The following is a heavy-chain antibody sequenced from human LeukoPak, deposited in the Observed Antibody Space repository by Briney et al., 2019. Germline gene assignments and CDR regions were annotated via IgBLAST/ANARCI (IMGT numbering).Heavy chain of an antibody. V-gene: IGHV3-74*01. CDR1: GFTFSSYW. CDR2: INSDGCNT. Sequence: GGSLRLSCAAAGFTFSSYWMHWVRQAPGKGLVWVTLINSDGCNTSYADSVKGRFTISSDNAKNTLYLQMNRLRAEDTAVYYCSRDTADDAFDIWGQGTMVTVSS. J-gene: IGHJ3*02. CDR3: SRDTADDAFDI.